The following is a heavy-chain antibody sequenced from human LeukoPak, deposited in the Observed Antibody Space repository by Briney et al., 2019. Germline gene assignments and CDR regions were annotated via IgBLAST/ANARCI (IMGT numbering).Heavy chain of an antibody. Sequence: GGSLRLSCAASGFTLSTYSMHWVRQAPGRGLQYVSAINYNEGGTYYANSVKGRFTIARDDAKKSLYLQMNSLRAEDTAVYFCARFSEVYYYVDVWGTGTTVTVSS. J-gene: IGHJ6*03. V-gene: IGHV3-64*01. D-gene: IGHD2/OR15-2a*01. CDR2: INYNEGGT. CDR1: GFTLSTYS. CDR3: ARFSEVYYYVDV.